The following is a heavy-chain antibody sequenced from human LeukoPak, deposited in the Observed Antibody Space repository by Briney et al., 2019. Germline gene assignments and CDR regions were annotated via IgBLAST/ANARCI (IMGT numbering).Heavy chain of an antibody. CDR2: ISSNGGTT. CDR3: ARVVVAAAFDI. D-gene: IGHD2-15*01. CDR1: GFSFDAYT. Sequence: GGSLRLSCAASGFSFDAYTMHWFRQAPGKGQEYVSAISSNGGTTYYANSVKGRFTISRDNSKNTLYLQMGSLRAEDMAVYYCARVVVAAAFDIWGQGTMVTVSS. V-gene: IGHV3-64*01. J-gene: IGHJ3*02.